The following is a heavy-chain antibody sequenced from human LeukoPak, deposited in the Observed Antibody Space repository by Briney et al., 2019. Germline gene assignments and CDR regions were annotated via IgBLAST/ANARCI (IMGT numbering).Heavy chain of an antibody. V-gene: IGHV3-7*01. D-gene: IGHD2-21*01. Sequence: GGSLRLSCAASGFTFSSYWMSWVRQAPGKGLEWVANIKKDGSEKYYVDSVKGRFTISRDNAKNSLFLQMNSLRAEDTAVYYCARDGLLGDYLDYWGQGTLVTVSS. CDR1: GFTFSSYW. J-gene: IGHJ4*02. CDR2: IKKDGSEK. CDR3: ARDGLLGDYLDY.